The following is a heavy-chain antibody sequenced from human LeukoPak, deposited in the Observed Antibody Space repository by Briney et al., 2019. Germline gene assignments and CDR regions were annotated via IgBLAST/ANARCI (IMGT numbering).Heavy chain of an antibody. D-gene: IGHD1-20*01. CDR3: ARDTTIIGTTIVDY. CDR1: GYTFTYYG. Sequence: ASVKVSCKASGYTFTYYGISWVRQAPGQGLEWMGWISTYNGNTNYAQKLQGRVTMTTDTSTSTVYMELRSLRSDDTAVYYCARDTTIIGTTIVDYWGQGTLVTVSS. CDR2: ISTYNGNT. J-gene: IGHJ4*02. V-gene: IGHV1-18*01.